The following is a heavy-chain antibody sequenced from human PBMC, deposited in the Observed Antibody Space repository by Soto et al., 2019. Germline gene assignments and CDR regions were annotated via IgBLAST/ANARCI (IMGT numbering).Heavy chain of an antibody. J-gene: IGHJ3*02. CDR2: IYHSGAT. V-gene: IGHV4-59*01. Sequence: SETLSLTCTVSGGSIRNYYWRWIRQPPGKGLEWIGYIYHSGATYHNPSLKSRVTISVDTSKNQFSLKLSSVTAADTAVYYCARGISLGAHDAFVIWGQGTMVNVSS. CDR3: ARGISLGAHDAFVI. CDR1: GGSIRNYY. D-gene: IGHD1-26*01.